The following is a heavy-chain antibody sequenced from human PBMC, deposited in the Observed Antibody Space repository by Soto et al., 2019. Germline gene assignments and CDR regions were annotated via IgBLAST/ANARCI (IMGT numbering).Heavy chain of an antibody. CDR1: GFTFSSYS. CDR3: ARGPRDYYGSGSYYTFY. D-gene: IGHD3-10*01. J-gene: IGHJ4*02. CDR2: ISSSSSTI. V-gene: IGHV3-48*01. Sequence: GGSLRLSCEASGFTFSSYSMNWVRQAPGKGLEWVSYISSSSSTIYYADSVKGRFTISRDNAKNSLYLQMNSLRAEDTAVYYCARGPRDYYGSGSYYTFYWGQGTLVTVSS.